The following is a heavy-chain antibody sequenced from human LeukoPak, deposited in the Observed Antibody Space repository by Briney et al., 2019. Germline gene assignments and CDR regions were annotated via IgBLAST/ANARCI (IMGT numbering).Heavy chain of an antibody. CDR3: ARDGAYDLWSGYYV. CDR1: GGSISRYS. CDR2: IYYSGST. J-gene: IGHJ4*02. Sequence: PSETLSLTCTVSGGSISRYSWSWIRQPPGKGLEWIGNIYYSGSTKYNPSLKSRVTISVDTSKNQFSLKLNSVTAADTAVYYCARDGAYDLWSGYYVWGQGTLVTVSS. D-gene: IGHD3-3*01. V-gene: IGHV4-59*01.